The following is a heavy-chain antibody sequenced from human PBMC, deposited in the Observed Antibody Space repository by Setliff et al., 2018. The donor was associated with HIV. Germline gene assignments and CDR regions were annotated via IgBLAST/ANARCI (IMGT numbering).Heavy chain of an antibody. CDR1: GFTFSSYA. D-gene: IGHD2-21*01. CDR3: VGMDIVVVLPPDV. J-gene: IGHJ6*02. V-gene: IGHV3-30-3*01. Sequence: GESLRLSCAAPGFTFSSYAMYWVRQAPGKGLEWVAVISYDGSNKYYADSVKGRFTISRDNSKNTLYLQMNSLRAEDTAVYYCVGMDIVVVLPPDVWGQGTTVTVSS. CDR2: ISYDGSNK.